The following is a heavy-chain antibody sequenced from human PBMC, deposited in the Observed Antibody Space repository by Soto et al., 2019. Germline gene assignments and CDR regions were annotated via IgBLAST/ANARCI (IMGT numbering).Heavy chain of an antibody. J-gene: IGHJ5*02. CDR2: ISGSGGST. D-gene: IGHD2-2*01. CDR1: GFTFSSYA. Sequence: GGSLRLSCAASGFTFSSYAMSLVRQAPGKGLEWVSAISGSGGSTYYADSVKGRFTISRDNSKNTLYLQMNSLRAEDTAVYYCAKPWGSTSYNWFDPWGQGTLVTVSS. CDR3: AKPWGSTSYNWFDP. V-gene: IGHV3-23*01.